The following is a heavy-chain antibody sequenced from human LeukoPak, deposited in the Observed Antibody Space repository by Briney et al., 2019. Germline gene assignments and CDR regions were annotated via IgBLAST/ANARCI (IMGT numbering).Heavy chain of an antibody. V-gene: IGHV5-51*01. J-gene: IGHJ4*02. CDR1: GYSFTSYW. Sequence: GESLKISCKGSGYSFTSYWIGWVRQMPGRGLEWMGIIYPGDSDTRYSPSFQGQVTLSADKSITTAYLQWSSLKASDTVMYYCVRHEGDFWSGPDHWGQGTLVTVSS. CDR3: VRHEGDFWSGPDH. CDR2: IYPGDSDT. D-gene: IGHD3-3*01.